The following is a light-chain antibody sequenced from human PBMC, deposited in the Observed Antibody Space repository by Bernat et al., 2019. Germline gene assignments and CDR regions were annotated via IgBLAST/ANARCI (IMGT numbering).Light chain of an antibody. J-gene: IGLJ2*01. CDR1: SIGAGYD. Sequence: QSVLTQSPSVSAAPGQGVTISCTGSSIGAGYDVHWYQLPGAAPKLVIYGNSNRPSGVPDRFSGSKSGTSASLAITGLQAEDEAVYYCQCSDDTLSGHVIFGGGTKLTVL. V-gene: IGLV1-40*01. CDR3: QCSDDTLSGHVI. CDR2: GNS.